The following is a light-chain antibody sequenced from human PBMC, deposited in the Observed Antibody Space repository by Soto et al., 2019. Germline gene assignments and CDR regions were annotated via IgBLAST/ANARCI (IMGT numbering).Light chain of an antibody. CDR2: NTN. Sequence: QTVVTQEPSFSVSPGGTVTLTCGLSSGSVSTSYYPSWYQQTPGQAPRTLIYNTNTRSSGVPGRFSGSILGYKAALTIAGAQADDESDYYCVLYMGSGISVFGGGTKVTVL. V-gene: IGLV8-61*01. CDR1: SGSVSTSYY. J-gene: IGLJ3*02. CDR3: VLYMGSGISV.